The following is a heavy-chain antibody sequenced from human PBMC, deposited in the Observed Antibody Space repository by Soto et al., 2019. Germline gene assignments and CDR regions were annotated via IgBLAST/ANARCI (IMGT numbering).Heavy chain of an antibody. CDR3: AKDGPVTYYDFWSDQGRWGWFDP. CDR1: GFTFSSYA. Sequence: GGSLRLSCAASGFTFSSYAMSWVRQAPGKGLEWVSAISGSGGSTYYADSVKGRFTISRDNSKNTLYLQMNSLRPEDTAVYYCAKDGPVTYYDFWSDQGRWGWFDPWGQGTLVTVSS. J-gene: IGHJ5*02. V-gene: IGHV3-23*01. D-gene: IGHD3-3*01. CDR2: ISGSGGST.